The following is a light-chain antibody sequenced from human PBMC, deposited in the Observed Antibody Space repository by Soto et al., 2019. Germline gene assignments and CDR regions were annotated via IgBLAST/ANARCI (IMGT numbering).Light chain of an antibody. V-gene: IGKV3-11*01. CDR2: DAS. Sequence: EIVLTQSPSTLSLSPGERAILSCRASQSVSTYLAWYQQKPGQAPRLLIFDASNRATGIPARFSGSGSGTDFTLTISRLEPEDFAVYYCQQFSSYPLTFGGGTKVDIK. CDR3: QQFSSYPLT. CDR1: QSVSTY. J-gene: IGKJ4*01.